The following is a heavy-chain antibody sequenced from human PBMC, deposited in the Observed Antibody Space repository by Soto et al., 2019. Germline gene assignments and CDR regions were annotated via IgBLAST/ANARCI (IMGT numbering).Heavy chain of an antibody. Sequence: ASVKVSCKASGYTFTIYHIHWVRQAPGQGLEWMGVINPSTTSTTYAQRFQGRVTMTRDTSTTTVYMDLSSLRSEDTAVYHCARAQAWGIHDYWGQGALVTVSS. CDR3: ARAQAWGIHDY. CDR1: GYTFTIYH. CDR2: INPSTTST. D-gene: IGHD7-27*01. J-gene: IGHJ4*02. V-gene: IGHV1-46*03.